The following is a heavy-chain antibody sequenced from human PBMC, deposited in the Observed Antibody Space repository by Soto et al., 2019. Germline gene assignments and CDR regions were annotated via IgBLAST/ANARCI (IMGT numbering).Heavy chain of an antibody. CDR3: AIGGYCSSTSCYTRPHYYYYGMDV. CDR2: IIPIFGTA. D-gene: IGHD2-2*02. CDR1: GGTFSSYA. Sequence: ASVKVSCKASGGTFSSYAISWVRQAPGQGREWMGGIIPIFGTANYAQKFQGRVTITADESTSTAYMELSSLRSEDTAVYYCAIGGYCSSTSCYTRPHYYYYGMDVWGQGTTVTVSS. V-gene: IGHV1-69*13. J-gene: IGHJ6*02.